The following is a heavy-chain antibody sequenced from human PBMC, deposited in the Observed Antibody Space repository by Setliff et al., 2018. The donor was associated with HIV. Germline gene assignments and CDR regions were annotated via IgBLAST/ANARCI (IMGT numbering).Heavy chain of an antibody. J-gene: IGHJ1*01. V-gene: IGHV1-46*01. Sequence: ASVKVSCKASGYSFTSYYVHWVRQAPGQGLAWMGIINPSGGTTSYAQKVQGRVNMTRDTSTSTVYMELSSLRSEETAVYYCARDWEARADYYDTSGQAKYFQHWGQGTLVTVSS. D-gene: IGHD3-22*01. CDR1: GYSFTSYY. CDR2: INPSGGTT. CDR3: ARDWEARADYYDTSGQAKYFQH.